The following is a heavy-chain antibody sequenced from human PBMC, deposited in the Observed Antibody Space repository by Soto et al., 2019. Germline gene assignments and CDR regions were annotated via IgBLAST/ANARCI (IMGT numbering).Heavy chain of an antibody. CDR2: IDCSGSS. D-gene: IGHD2-15*01. Sequence: QVQLQESGPGLVNPSPTLARTCTVSGVSSSRGGYYWSWIRQHPGKGLEWIGYIDCSGSSYYNPSLKSRVTISVDTSKNQFSLKLSSVTAADTAVDYCARGDDGGNWADYWGQGTLVTVSS. CDR3: ARGDDGGNWADY. V-gene: IGHV4-31*03. J-gene: IGHJ4*02. CDR1: GVSSSRGGYY.